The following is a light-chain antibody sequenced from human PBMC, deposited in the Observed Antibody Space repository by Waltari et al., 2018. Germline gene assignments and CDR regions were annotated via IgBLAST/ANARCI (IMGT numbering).Light chain of an antibody. V-gene: IGLV2-8*01. Sequence: QSALTQPPSASGSPGQSVTISCTGSSNDVGGYNYVSWYQQHPGKAPKRLIQEVNKWPSGAPDRFSGSKSGNTASLTVSGLQAEDEADYYCSSYAGGNNLVFGGGTKLTVL. CDR2: EVN. CDR3: SSYAGGNNLV. CDR1: SNDVGGYNY. J-gene: IGLJ2*01.